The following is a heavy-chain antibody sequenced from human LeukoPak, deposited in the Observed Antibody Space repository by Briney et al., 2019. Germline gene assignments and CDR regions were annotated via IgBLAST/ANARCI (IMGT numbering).Heavy chain of an antibody. CDR1: GYTFTSYD. CDR2: INPISGDT. J-gene: IGHJ3*02. V-gene: IGHV1-2*02. D-gene: IGHD2-2*01. CDR3: ASKGAGYCFSTSCQGAFDI. Sequence: GASVKVSCKASGYTFTSYDINWVRQAPGQGLEWMGWINPISGDTNYAQKFQGRVTMNRDTSISTAYMELSSLTSDDTAVYYCASKGAGYCFSTSCQGAFDIWGQGTMVTVS.